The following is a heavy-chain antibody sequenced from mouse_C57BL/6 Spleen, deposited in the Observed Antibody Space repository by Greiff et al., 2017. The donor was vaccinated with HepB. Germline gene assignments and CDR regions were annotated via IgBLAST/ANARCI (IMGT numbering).Heavy chain of an antibody. Sequence: EVKLVESGGGLVKPGGSLKLSCAASGFTFSSYAMSWVRQTPEKRLEWVATISDGGSYTYYPDNVKGRFTISRDNAKNKLYLQMSHLKSEDTAMYYCAREGGGYDYDFWDYWGQGTSVTVSS. D-gene: IGHD2-4*01. J-gene: IGHJ4*01. CDR1: GFTFSSYA. CDR2: ISDGGSYT. CDR3: AREGGGYDYDFWDY. V-gene: IGHV5-4*01.